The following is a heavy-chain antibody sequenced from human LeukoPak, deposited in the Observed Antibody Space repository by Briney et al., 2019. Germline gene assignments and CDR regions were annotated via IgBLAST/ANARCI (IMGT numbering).Heavy chain of an antibody. V-gene: IGHV1-8*01. CDR3: ARGLRRNRRYYFDY. D-gene: IGHD4-17*01. CDR2: MNPNSGNT. J-gene: IGHJ4*02. Sequence: ASVKVSCKASGHTFTSYDINWVRQATGQGLEWMGWMNPNSGNTGYAQKFQGRVTMTRNTSISTAYMELSSLRSEDTAVYYCARGLRRNRRYYFDYWGQGTLVTVSS. CDR1: GHTFTSYD.